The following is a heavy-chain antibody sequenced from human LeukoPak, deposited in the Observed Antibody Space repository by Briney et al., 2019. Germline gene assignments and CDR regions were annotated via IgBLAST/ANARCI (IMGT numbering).Heavy chain of an antibody. D-gene: IGHD3-22*01. CDR3: ARVARDSSGYYLDAFDI. V-gene: IGHV1-69*05. J-gene: IGHJ3*02. CDR2: IIPIFGTA. Sequence: SVKVSCKASGGTFSSYAISWVRQAPGQGLEWMGRIIPIFGTANYAQKFQGRVTITTDESTSTAYLELSSLRSEDTAVYYCARVARDSSGYYLDAFDIWGQGTMVTVSS. CDR1: GGTFSSYA.